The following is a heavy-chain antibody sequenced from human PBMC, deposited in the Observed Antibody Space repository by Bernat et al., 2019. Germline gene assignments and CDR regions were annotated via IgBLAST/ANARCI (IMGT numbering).Heavy chain of an antibody. CDR1: GGSISSDY. J-gene: IGHJ4*02. Sequence: QVQLQESGPGLVKPSETLSLTCTVSGGSISSDYWSWIRQPPGKGLEWIGYIYYSGSTNYNPSLMSRITISVDTSKNQFSLKLSSVTAADTAVYYCARGGQSGWYYFDYWGQGTLVTVSS. D-gene: IGHD6-19*01. V-gene: IGHV4-59*01. CDR2: IYYSGST. CDR3: ARGGQSGWYYFDY.